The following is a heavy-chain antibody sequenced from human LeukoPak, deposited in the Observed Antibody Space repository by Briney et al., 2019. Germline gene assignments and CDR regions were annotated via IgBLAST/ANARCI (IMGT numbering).Heavy chain of an antibody. V-gene: IGHV3-30*18. CDR2: ISYDGSNK. CDR3: AKDRRGGSYPFDY. J-gene: IGHJ4*02. Sequence: PGGSLRLSCAASRFTFSSYGMHWVRQAPGKGLEWVAVISYDGSNKYYADSVKGRFTISRDNSKNTLYLQMNSLRAEDTAVYYCAKDRRGGSYPFDYWGQGTLVTVSS. D-gene: IGHD1-26*01. CDR1: RFTFSSYG.